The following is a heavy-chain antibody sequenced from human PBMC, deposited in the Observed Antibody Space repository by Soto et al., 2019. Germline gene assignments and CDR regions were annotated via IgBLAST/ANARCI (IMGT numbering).Heavy chain of an antibody. CDR3: AKDIEACTNGVCYRYFDY. CDR1: GFTLSGYA. CDR2: MSGSGGSP. D-gene: IGHD2-8*01. V-gene: IGHV3-23*01. J-gene: IGHJ4*02. Sequence: GGPLRLSCADSGFTLSGYAMSWCRQAPGKGLEWVSTMSGSGGSPNYADSVKGRFTNARDNTKTTLYLQMNSLRAEDTAVYHCAKDIEACTNGVCYRYFDYWGQGTQVTVSS.